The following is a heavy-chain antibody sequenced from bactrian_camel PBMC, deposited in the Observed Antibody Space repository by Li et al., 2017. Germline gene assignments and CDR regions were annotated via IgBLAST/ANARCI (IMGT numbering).Heavy chain of an antibody. CDR1: GTTNSNYC. V-gene: IGHV3S53*01. Sequence: HVQLVESGGGSVQPGGSLSLSCAVSGTTNSNYCMGWFRQAPGKEREGVAGIFGGGTTYYDDSVKGRFTIFQDNVKKNILYLQMNDLKIDDTAIYYCAAGKAGAYGCDDGMPFLGKGTQVTVS. CDR2: IFGGGTT. D-gene: IGHD3*01. J-gene: IGHJ7*01.